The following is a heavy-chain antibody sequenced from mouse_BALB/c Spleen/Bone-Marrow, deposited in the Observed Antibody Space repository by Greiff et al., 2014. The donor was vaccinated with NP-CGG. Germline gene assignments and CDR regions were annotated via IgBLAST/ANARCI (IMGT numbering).Heavy chain of an antibody. CDR2: IWADGST. D-gene: IGHD1-2*01. J-gene: IGHJ4*01. CDR3: ARITTATGAMDY. Sequence: QVQLQQSGPGLVAPSQSLSITCTVSGFSLTNYGVHWVRQPPGKGLEWLGVIWADGSTNYNSALMSRLSISKDNFKSQVFFKMNSLQTDDTAMYYCARITTATGAMDYWGQGTSVTVSS. CDR1: GFSLTNYG. V-gene: IGHV2-9*02.